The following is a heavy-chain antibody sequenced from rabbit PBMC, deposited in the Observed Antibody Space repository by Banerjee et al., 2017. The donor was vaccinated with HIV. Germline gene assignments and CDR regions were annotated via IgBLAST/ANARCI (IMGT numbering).Heavy chain of an antibody. CDR1: GFSLSNYW. V-gene: IGHV1S45*01. Sequence: QEQLKETGGGLVQPGGSLTLTCKASGFSLSNYWMNWVRQAPGKGLEWIACIYAGSSGSTYYASWAKGRLTISKTSSTTVTLQMTSLTAADTATYFCARDDYAYGDGAAGYAYGRFNLWGQGTLVTVS. CDR2: IYAGSSGST. J-gene: IGHJ4*01. CDR3: ARDDYAYGDGAAGYAYGRFNL. D-gene: IGHD6-1*01.